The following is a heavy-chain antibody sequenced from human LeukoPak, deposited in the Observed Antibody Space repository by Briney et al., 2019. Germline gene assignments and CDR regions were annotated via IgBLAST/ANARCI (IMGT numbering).Heavy chain of an antibody. J-gene: IGHJ5*02. V-gene: IGHV4-34*01. CDR2: INHSGST. CDR3: AIIGYSSGWLNWFDP. D-gene: IGHD6-19*01. CDR1: GGSFSGYY. Sequence: PSETLSLTCAVYGGSFSGYYWSWIRQPPGKGLEWIGEINHSGSTNYNPSLKSRVTISVDTSKNQFSLKLSSVTAADTAVYYCAIIGYSSGWLNWFDPWGRGTLVTVSS.